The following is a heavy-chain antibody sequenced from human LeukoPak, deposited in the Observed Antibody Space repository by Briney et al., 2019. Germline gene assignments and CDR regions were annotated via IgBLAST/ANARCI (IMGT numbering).Heavy chain of an antibody. CDR2: IYSGGST. D-gene: IGHD2-21*02. Sequence: GGSLRLSCAASGLTVSSNYMSWVRQAPGKGLEWVSVIYSGGSTYYADSVKGRFTISRDNSKNTLYLQMNSLRAEDTAVYYCARGVVTVPLYYFDYWGQGTLVTVSS. CDR1: GLTVSSNY. J-gene: IGHJ4*02. V-gene: IGHV3-53*01. CDR3: ARGVVTVPLYYFDY.